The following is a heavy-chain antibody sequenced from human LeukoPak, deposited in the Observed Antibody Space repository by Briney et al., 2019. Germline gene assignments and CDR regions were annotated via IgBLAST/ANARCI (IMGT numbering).Heavy chain of an antibody. CDR2: IYYSGST. V-gene: IGHV4-59*01. CDR3: ARDYAFDI. CDR1: GGSIFSYY. J-gene: IGHJ3*02. Sequence: SETLSLTCTVSGGSIFSYYWSWIRQPPGKGLEWMGYIYYSGSTNYNPSLKSRVTISLDTSKNQFSLKLSSVTAADTAVYYCARDYAFDIWGQGTMVTVSS.